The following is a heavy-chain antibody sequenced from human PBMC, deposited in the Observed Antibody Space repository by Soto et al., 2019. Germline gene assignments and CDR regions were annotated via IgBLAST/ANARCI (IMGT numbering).Heavy chain of an antibody. Sequence: EVQLVESGGGLVKPGGSLRLSCAASGFTFSNAWMNWVRQAPGKGLEWVGRIKSKTDGGTTDYAAPVKGRFTISRDDSKNTLYLQMNSLKTEDTAVYYCTTLFFIPGIYYYYGMDVWGQGTTVTVSS. CDR1: GFTFSNAW. CDR2: IKSKTDGGTT. J-gene: IGHJ6*02. D-gene: IGHD3-16*02. CDR3: TTLFFIPGIYYYYGMDV. V-gene: IGHV3-15*07.